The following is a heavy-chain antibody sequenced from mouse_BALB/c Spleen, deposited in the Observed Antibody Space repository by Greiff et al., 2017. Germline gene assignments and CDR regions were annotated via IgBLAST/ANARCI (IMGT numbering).Heavy chain of an antibody. CDR2: ISSGGSYT. CDR1: GFTFSSYG. V-gene: IGHV5-6*01. Sequence: EVQLVESGGDLVKPGGSLKLSCAASGFTFSSYGMSWVRQTPDKRLEWVATISSGGSYTYYPDSVKGRFTISRDNAKNTLYLQMSSLKSEDTAMYYCARHPLYGSIPHYAMDYWGQGTSVTVSS. CDR3: ARHPLYGSIPHYAMDY. D-gene: IGHD1-1*01. J-gene: IGHJ4*01.